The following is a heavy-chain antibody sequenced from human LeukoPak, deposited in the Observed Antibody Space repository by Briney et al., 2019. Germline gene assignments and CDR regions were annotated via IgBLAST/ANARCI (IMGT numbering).Heavy chain of an antibody. V-gene: IGHV3-21*06. CDR3: VRDSTYFFGMDV. CDR1: GFTFSYYA. Sequence: GGSLRLSCAASGFTFSYYAMNWVRQAPWKGLEWVASISGSGTYIYYADSLKGRVTISRDNAKDSLFLRVNDLTADDTAVYYCVRDSTYFFGMDVWGLGTMVTVSS. J-gene: IGHJ6*02. CDR2: ISGSGTYI. D-gene: IGHD1-26*01.